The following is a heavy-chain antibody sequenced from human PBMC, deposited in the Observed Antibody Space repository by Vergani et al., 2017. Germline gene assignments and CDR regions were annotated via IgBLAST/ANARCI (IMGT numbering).Heavy chain of an antibody. CDR2: INHSGST. Sequence: QVQLQQWGAGLLKPSETLSLTCAVYGGSFSGYYWSWIRQPPGKGLEWIGEINHSGSTNYNPSLKSRVTISVDTSKNQFPLKLSSVTAADTAVYYCARGKYCSSTSCYWGYYYYYMDVWGKGTTVTVSS. J-gene: IGHJ6*03. D-gene: IGHD2-2*01. CDR3: ARGKYCSSTSCYWGYYYYYMDV. CDR1: GGSFSGYY. V-gene: IGHV4-34*01.